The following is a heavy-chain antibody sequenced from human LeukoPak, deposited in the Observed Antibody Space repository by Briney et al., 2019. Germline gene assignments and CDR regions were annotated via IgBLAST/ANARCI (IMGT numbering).Heavy chain of an antibody. J-gene: IGHJ6*02. V-gene: IGHV1-18*01. CDR3: AREGGRSSSWLNLSYYYYGMDV. CDR1: GYTFTSYG. Sequence: ASVKVSCKASGYTFTSYGISWVRQAPGQGLEWMGWISAYNGNTNYAQKLQGRVTMTTDTSTSTAYMELRSLRSDDTAVYYCAREGGRSSSWLNLSYYYYGMDVWGQGTTVTVSS. D-gene: IGHD6-13*01. CDR2: ISAYNGNT.